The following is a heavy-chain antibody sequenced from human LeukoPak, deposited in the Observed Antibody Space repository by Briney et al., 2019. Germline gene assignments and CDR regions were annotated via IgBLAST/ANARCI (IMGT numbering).Heavy chain of an antibody. CDR3: AKAAVDTTYFEY. Sequence: GGSLRLSCAASGFTFSGYAMSWVRQAPGKGLEWVSGISGSGGTIYYADSVKGRFTISRDNSKSTLYLQMNSLRAEDTAVYYCAKAAVDTTYFEYWGQGTLVTVSS. D-gene: IGHD5-18*01. CDR1: GFTFSGYA. V-gene: IGHV3-23*01. CDR2: ISGSGGTI. J-gene: IGHJ4*02.